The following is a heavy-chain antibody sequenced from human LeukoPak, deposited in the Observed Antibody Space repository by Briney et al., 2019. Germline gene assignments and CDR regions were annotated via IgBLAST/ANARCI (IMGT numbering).Heavy chain of an antibody. Sequence: SETLSLTCTVSGGSISSSSYYWGWIRQPPGKGLEWIGSIYYSGSTYYNPSLKSRVTISVDTSKNQFSLKLSSVTAADTAVYYCARHTPIPLVRGGFYFIMDVWGQGTTVTVS. CDR3: ARHTPIPLVRGGFYFIMDV. V-gene: IGHV4-39*01. D-gene: IGHD3-10*01. J-gene: IGHJ6*02. CDR2: IYYSGST. CDR1: GGSISSSSYY.